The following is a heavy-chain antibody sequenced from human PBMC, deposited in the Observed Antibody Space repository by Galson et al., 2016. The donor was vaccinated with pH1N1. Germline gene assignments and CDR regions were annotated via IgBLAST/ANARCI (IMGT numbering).Heavy chain of an antibody. CDR2: ISYVENNT. J-gene: IGHJ2*01. D-gene: IGHD4-17*01. CDR1: GFTFSHYA. CDR3: ARDHVYGDYFERFFDL. V-gene: IGHV3-30-3*01. Sequence: SLRLSCAASGFTFSHYAMHWVRQAPGKGLEWVAVISYVENNTDYTDSVKGRFTVSRANSKNLRYLQMNSLRAEDTALYYCARDHVYGDYFERFFDLWGRGTLVTVSS.